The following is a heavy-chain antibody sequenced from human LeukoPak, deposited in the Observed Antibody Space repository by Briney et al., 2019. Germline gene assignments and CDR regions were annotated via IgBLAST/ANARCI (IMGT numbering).Heavy chain of an antibody. CDR3: ARGVWNYVYSYYYYMDV. D-gene: IGHD1-7*01. J-gene: IGHJ6*03. CDR1: GYTFTSYD. V-gene: IGHV1-8*03. CDR2: MNPNSGNT. Sequence: ASVKVSCKASGYTFTSYDIHWVRQATGQGLEWMGWMNPNSGNTGYAQKFQGRVTITRNTSISTAYMELSSLRSEDTAVYYCARGVWNYVYSYYYYMDVWGKGTTVTVSS.